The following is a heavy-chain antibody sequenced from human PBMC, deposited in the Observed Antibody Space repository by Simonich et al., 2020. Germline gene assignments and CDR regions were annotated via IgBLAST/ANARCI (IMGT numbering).Heavy chain of an antibody. D-gene: IGHD6-13*01. CDR2: IHHSGST. V-gene: IGHV4-38-2*01. CDR1: GYSIIRGYY. CDR3: ARVGYSNYYYYGMDV. J-gene: IGHJ6*02. Sequence: QVQLQESGPGLVKPSENLSLTCAVSGYSIIRGYYWGWFRQPPGKGLEWIGSIHHSGSTYYTPPLKSRVTISGDTSKNQFSLKLSSVTAADTAVYYCARVGYSNYYYYGMDVWGQGTTVTVSS.